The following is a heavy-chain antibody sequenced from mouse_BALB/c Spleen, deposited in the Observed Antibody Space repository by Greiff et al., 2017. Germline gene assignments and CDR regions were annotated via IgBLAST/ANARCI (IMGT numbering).Heavy chain of an antibody. J-gene: IGHJ2*01. V-gene: IGHV2-9*02. D-gene: IGHD2-5*01. CDR2: IWAGGST. Sequence: VNLVESGPGLVAPSQSLSITCTVSGFSLTSYGVHWVRQPPGKGLEWLGVIWAGGSTNYNSALMSRLSISKDNSKSQVFLKMNSLQTDDTAMYYCARERSNYPFYFDYWGQGTTLTVSS. CDR3: ARERSNYPFYFDY. CDR1: GFSLTSYG.